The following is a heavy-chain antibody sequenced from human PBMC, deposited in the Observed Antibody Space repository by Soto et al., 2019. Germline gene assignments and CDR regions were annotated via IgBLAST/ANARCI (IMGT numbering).Heavy chain of an antibody. V-gene: IGHV3-23*01. CDR1: GFTVSNYA. J-gene: IGHJ6*02. CDR3: AKDGYGVDV. CDR2: FSGGVGTT. Sequence: EVQLLESGGGLVQPGGSLRLSCAASGFTVSNYAMSWVRQAPGKGLEWVSAFSGGVGTTYYADSVKGRFTISRDNSKNALYLQMNSLRAEDTAVYYCAKDGYGVDVWGQGTTVTVSS.